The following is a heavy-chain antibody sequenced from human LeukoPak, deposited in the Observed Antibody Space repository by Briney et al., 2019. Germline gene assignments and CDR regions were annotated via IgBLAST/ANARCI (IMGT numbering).Heavy chain of an antibody. D-gene: IGHD4-17*01. J-gene: IGHJ4*02. CDR2: IYHSGST. CDR3: ARLKATVSIHAYFDS. CDR1: GVSISRGGYS. V-gene: IGHV4-30-4*07. Sequence: SETLSLTCAVSGVSISRGGYSWSWIRQPPGKGLEWIGYIYHSGSTNYNPSLKSRLTISVDTSNNQFSLRLSSVTAADTAVYYCARLKATVSIHAYFDSWGQGTLVTVSS.